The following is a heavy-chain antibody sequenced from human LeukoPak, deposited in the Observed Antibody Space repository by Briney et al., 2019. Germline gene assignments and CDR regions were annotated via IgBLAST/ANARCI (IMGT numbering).Heavy chain of an antibody. CDR1: GFTFSSYW. CDR3: ARDIVVVTANFDY. CDR2: IKEGGSVE. J-gene: IGHJ4*02. D-gene: IGHD2-21*02. V-gene: IGHV3-7*05. Sequence: GGSLRLSCAASGFTFSSYWMSWVRQAPGKGLEWVANIKEGGSVEYYVDSVKGRFTISRDNAKNSLYLQMNSLRAEDTAVYYCARDIVVVTANFDYWGQGTLVTV.